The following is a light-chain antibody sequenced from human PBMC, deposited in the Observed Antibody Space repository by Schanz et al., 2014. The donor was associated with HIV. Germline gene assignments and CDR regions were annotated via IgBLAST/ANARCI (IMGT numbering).Light chain of an antibody. V-gene: IGKV1-5*01. Sequence: DIQMTQSPSTLSASVGDRVTITCRASQSISGRLAWYQQKPGQAPKRLIYAASKLQSGVPSRFIGSGSGTEFTLTISSLQPEDFASYYCLQHNTYPLSFGQGTRLDIK. CDR1: QSISGR. J-gene: IGKJ5*01. CDR3: LQHNTYPLS. CDR2: AAS.